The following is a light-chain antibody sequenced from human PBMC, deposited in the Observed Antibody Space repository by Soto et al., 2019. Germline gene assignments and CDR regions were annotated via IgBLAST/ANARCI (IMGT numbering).Light chain of an antibody. CDR3: QQYNNYPRT. V-gene: IGKV1-5*01. CDR2: DAS. CDR1: QSISSW. J-gene: IGKJ1*01. Sequence: DIQMTQSPSTLSASVGDRVTITCRASQSISSWLAWYQQKPGKAPNLLIYDASTLESGVPSRFSGSGSGTEFTLTISSLQPDDFATYYCQQYNNYPRTFGHGTKVEIK.